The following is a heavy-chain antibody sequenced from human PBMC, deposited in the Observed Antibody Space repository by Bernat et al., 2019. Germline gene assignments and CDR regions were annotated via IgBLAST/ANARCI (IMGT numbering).Heavy chain of an antibody. V-gene: IGHV3-7*03. J-gene: IGHJ4*02. D-gene: IGHD5-18*01. Sequence: EVQLVESGGGLVQPGGSLRLSCAASGFTFSSYWMSWVRQAPGKGLEWVANIKQDGREKYYVDSVKGRFTISRDNAKNSLYLQMNSLRAEDTAVYYCARSRRYSYGYFDYWGQGTLVTVSS. CDR3: ARSRRYSYGYFDY. CDR2: IKQDGREK. CDR1: GFTFSSYW.